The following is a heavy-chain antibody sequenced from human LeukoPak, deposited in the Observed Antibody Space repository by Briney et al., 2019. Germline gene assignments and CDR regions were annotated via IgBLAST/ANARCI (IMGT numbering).Heavy chain of an antibody. D-gene: IGHD3-22*01. CDR2: IKTDGSEK. J-gene: IGHJ1*01. Sequence: GGSLRLSCAASGFTFSTYWMGWVRQAPGKGLQWVANIKTDGSEKYYVDSVKGRFTISRDNAKNSLYLQMNSLRAEDTAVYYCATYSSLNRREFQYWGQGTLLTVSS. CDR3: ATYSSLNRREFQY. CDR1: GFTFSTYW. V-gene: IGHV3-7*01.